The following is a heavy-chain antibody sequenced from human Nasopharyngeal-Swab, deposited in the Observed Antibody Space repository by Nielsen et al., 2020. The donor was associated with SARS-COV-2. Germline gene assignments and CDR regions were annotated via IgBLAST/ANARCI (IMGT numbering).Heavy chain of an antibody. CDR2: FSGSSGKT. J-gene: IGHJ4*02. Sequence: GGSLRLSCAASGLAFSSYAMSWVRKTAGKGMEWVSSFSGSSGKTYYADYVKGRFTISRDTSKNTLYLQMNSLRADDTAVYYCAKDGGGWYTSGWYYFDYWGQGTLVTVSS. CDR3: AKDGGGWYTSGWYYFDY. D-gene: IGHD6-19*01. V-gene: IGHV3-23*01. CDR1: GLAFSSYA.